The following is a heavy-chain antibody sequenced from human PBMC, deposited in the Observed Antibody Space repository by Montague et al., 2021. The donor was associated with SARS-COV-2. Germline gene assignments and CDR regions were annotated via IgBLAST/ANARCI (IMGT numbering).Heavy chain of an antibody. CDR1: GGSISTSSYY. CDR2: NNYSGST. CDR3: PSDGRQQLVRLSGMDV. Sequence: SETLSLTCTVSGGSISTSSYYWGWIRPPPGQGLEWNGSNNYSGSTYSTPSLQSRVTISVDTSKNSFSLKLSSGTAAATAVYYCPSDGRQQLVRLSGMDVWGQGTTVTVSS. J-gene: IGHJ6*02. D-gene: IGHD6-13*01. V-gene: IGHV4-39*07.